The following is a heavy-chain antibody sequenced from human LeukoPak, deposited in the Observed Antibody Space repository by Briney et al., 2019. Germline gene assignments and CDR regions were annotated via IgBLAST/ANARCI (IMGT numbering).Heavy chain of an antibody. J-gene: IGHJ4*02. V-gene: IGHV4-39*07. Sequence: SETMSLTCAVSGGSVNSGTYYWGWIRQPPGKGLEWIGNIYSSGSAYYNPSLKSRVTMSVDTSKNQFSLKLSSVTAADTAVYYCARKPIVNSAWYYFDYWGQGTLVTVSS. CDR3: ARKPIVNSAWYYFDY. CDR1: GGSVNSGTYY. D-gene: IGHD3-22*01. CDR2: IYSSGSA.